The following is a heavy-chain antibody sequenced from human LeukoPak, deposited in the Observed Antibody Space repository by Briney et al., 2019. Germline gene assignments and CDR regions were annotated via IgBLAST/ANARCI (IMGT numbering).Heavy chain of an antibody. D-gene: IGHD2-21*02. Sequence: SGGSLRLSCAASGFTFSSYAMHWVRQAPGKGLEWVAVISYDGSNKYYADSVKGRFTISRDNSKNTLYLQMNSLRAEDTAVYYCARESKGKVTAPGRYYYYYYGMDVWGQGTTVTVSS. CDR1: GFTFSSYA. CDR2: ISYDGSNK. V-gene: IGHV3-30-3*01. CDR3: ARESKGKVTAPGRYYYYYYGMDV. J-gene: IGHJ6*02.